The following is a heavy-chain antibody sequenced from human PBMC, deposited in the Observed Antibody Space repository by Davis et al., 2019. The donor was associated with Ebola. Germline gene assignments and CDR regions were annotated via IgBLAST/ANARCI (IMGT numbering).Heavy chain of an antibody. D-gene: IGHD3-22*01. CDR2: INPNSGGT. CDR1: GYTFTGYY. Sequence: AASVKVSCKASGYTFTGYYMHWVRQAPGQGLEWMGRINPNSGGTNYAQKSQGRVTMTRDTSISTAYMELSRLRSDDTAVYYCARVGYYYDSSGYYSTFDYWGQGTLVTVSS. J-gene: IGHJ4*02. CDR3: ARVGYYYDSSGYYSTFDY. V-gene: IGHV1-2*06.